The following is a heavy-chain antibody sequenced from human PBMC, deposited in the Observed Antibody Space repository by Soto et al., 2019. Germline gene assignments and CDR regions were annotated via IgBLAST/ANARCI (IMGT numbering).Heavy chain of an antibody. V-gene: IGHV3-23*01. Sequence: ETLSLTCAVYGGSFSGYYWSWIRQPPGKGLEWVSAISGSGGSTYYADSVKGRFTISRDNSKNTLYLQMNSLRAEDTAVYYCAKDLGGNSWYRIGGFDPWGQGTLVTVSS. CDR2: ISGSGGST. CDR1: GGSFSGYY. CDR3: AKDLGGNSWYRIGGFDP. D-gene: IGHD6-13*01. J-gene: IGHJ5*02.